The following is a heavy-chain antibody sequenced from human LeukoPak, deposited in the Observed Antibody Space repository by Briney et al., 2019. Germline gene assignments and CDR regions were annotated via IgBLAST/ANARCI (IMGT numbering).Heavy chain of an antibody. D-gene: IGHD5-18*01. CDR1: GFTFGDYA. Sequence: GGSLRLSCTASGFTFGDYAMSWVRQAPGKGLEWVGFIRSKAYGGTTEYAASVKGRFTISRDDSKSIAYLQMNSLKTEDTAVYYCVRVVTRVIFDYWGQGTLVTVFS. V-gene: IGHV3-49*04. CDR2: IRSKAYGGTT. CDR3: VRVVTRVIFDY. J-gene: IGHJ4*02.